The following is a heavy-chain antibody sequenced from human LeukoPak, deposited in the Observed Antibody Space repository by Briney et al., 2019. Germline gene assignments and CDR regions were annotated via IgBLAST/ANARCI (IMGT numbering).Heavy chain of an antibody. D-gene: IGHD2-2*01. J-gene: IGHJ4*02. CDR1: GGSISSSSYY. CDR3: AREAGGYCSSTSCGEDY. Sequence: SETLSLTCTVSGGSISSSSYYWGWIRQPPGKGLEWIGSIYYSGSTYYNSSPKSRVTISVDTSKNQFSLKLSSVTAADTAVYYCAREAGGYCSSTSCGEDYWGQGTLVTVSS. V-gene: IGHV4-39*07. CDR2: IYYSGST.